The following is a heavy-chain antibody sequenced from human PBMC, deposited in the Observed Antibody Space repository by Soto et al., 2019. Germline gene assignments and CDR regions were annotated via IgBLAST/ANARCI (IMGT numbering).Heavy chain of an antibody. Sequence: QLQLQESGPGLVKPSETLSLTCAVSGGSVISDHYYWAWIRQAPGKGLEWIGNIYYLGNNYYNPSLMSRATVSLDTSQNQVSLRLTSVTAADTAVYYCARHAGNKFDYWGQGTLVSVSS. V-gene: IGHV4-39*01. J-gene: IGHJ4*02. CDR1: GGSVISDHYY. CDR2: IYYLGNN. D-gene: IGHD3-10*01. CDR3: ARHAGNKFDY.